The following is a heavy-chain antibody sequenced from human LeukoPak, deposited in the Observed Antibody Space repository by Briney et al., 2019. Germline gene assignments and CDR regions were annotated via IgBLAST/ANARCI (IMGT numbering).Heavy chain of an antibody. J-gene: IGHJ5*02. CDR3: ARDLRLGELSLGWFDP. V-gene: IGHV1-18*01. Sequence: ASVKVSCKASGYTFTSYGISWVRQAPGQGLEWMGWISAYNGNTNYAQKLQGRVTMTTDTSTSTAYMELRSLRSDDTAVYYCARDLRLGELSLGWFDPWGQGTLVTVSS. CDR1: GYTFTSYG. CDR2: ISAYNGNT. D-gene: IGHD3-16*02.